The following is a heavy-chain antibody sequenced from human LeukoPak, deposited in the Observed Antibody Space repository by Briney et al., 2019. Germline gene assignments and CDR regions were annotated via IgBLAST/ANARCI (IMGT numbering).Heavy chain of an antibody. CDR2: INPHSGGT. Sequence: GASVKVSCKASGYSFTGYYINWVRQAPGQGLEWMGWINPHSGGTNYAQEFQGRVTMTRDTSISTAYMELSSLRPDDTAVYSCARGVTARGFYYYMDIWGNGTTVTISS. CDR3: ARGVTARGFYYYMDI. J-gene: IGHJ6*03. D-gene: IGHD2-21*02. CDR1: GYSFTGYY. V-gene: IGHV1-2*02.